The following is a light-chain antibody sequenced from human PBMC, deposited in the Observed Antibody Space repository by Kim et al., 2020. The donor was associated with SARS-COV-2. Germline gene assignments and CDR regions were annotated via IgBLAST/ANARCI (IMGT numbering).Light chain of an antibody. Sequence: SSELTQDPAVSVALGQTVRITCQGDNLRGYSASWYQQKPGQAPVLVICGEDNRPSGIPDRFSGSSSGNTASLTISGAQAEDEADYYCNSRDSSGDVVFGGGTQLTVL. CDR1: NLRGYS. CDR2: GED. V-gene: IGLV3-19*01. CDR3: NSRDSSGDVV. J-gene: IGLJ2*01.